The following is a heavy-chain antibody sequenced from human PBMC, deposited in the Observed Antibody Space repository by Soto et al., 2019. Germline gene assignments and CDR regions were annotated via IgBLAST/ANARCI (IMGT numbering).Heavy chain of an antibody. D-gene: IGHD6-13*01. J-gene: IGHJ5*02. CDR3: ARGVGIAAAGNWFDP. Sequence: GGSLRLSCAASGFTFSSYAMSWVRQAPGKGLEWVSSISSSSSYIYYADSVKGRFTISRDNAKNSLYLQMNSLRAEDTAVYYCARGVGIAAAGNWFDPWGQGTLVTVSS. CDR2: ISSSSSYI. CDR1: GFTFSSYA. V-gene: IGHV3-21*01.